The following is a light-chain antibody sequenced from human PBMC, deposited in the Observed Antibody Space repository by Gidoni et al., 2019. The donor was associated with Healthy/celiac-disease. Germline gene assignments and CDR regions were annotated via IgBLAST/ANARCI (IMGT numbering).Light chain of an antibody. CDR3: QQYNSYPWT. CDR2: KAS. Sequence: DIQMTQSPSTLSASVGDRVTITCRASQSISSWLAWYQQKPGKAPKLLIYKASSVESGVPSRFSGSGSGTEFTLTISSLQPDDLATYYCQQYNSYPWTFGQGTKVEIK. V-gene: IGKV1-5*03. CDR1: QSISSW. J-gene: IGKJ1*01.